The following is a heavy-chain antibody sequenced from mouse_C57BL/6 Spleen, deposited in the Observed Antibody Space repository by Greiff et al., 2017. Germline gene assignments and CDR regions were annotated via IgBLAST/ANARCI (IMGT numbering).Heavy chain of an antibody. V-gene: IGHV10-1*01. D-gene: IGHD2-2*01. J-gene: IGHJ4*01. Sequence: EVKLVESGGGLVQPKGSLKLSCAASGFSFNTYAMNWVRQAPGKGLEWVARIRTKSNNYATYYADSVKDRFTISRDDSESMLYLQMNNLKTEDTAMYYCVRRGYDEGYAMDYWGQGTSVTVSS. CDR2: IRTKSNNYAT. CDR3: VRRGYDEGYAMDY. CDR1: GFSFNTYA.